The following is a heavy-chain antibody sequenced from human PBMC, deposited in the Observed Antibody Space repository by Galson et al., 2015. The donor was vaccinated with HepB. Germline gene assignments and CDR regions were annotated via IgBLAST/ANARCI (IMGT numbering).Heavy chain of an antibody. CDR2: IRYDGSNK. J-gene: IGHJ4*02. CDR3: AIPPADTAMPGGYYFDY. D-gene: IGHD5-18*01. Sequence: SLRLSCAASGFTFSSYGMHWVRQAPGKGLEWVAFIRYDGSNKYYADSVKGRFTISRDNSKNTLYLQMNSLRAEDTAVYYCAIPPADTAMPGGYYFDYWGQGTLVTVSS. V-gene: IGHV3-30*02. CDR1: GFTFSSYG.